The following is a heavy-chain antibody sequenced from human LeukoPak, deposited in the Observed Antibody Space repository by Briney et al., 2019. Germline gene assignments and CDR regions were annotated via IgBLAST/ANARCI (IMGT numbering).Heavy chain of an antibody. Sequence: QSGGSLRLSCAASGFTFSSYSMNWVRQAPGKGLEWVSYISSSSSTIYYADSVKGRFTISRDNAKNSLYLQMNSLRAEDTAVYYCATYSSSWYEYWGQGTLVTVSS. D-gene: IGHD6-13*01. CDR1: GFTFSSYS. CDR3: ATYSSSWYEY. CDR2: ISSSSSTI. J-gene: IGHJ4*02. V-gene: IGHV3-48*04.